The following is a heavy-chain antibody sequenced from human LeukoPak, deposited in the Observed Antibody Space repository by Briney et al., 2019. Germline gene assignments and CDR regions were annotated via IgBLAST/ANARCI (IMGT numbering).Heavy chain of an antibody. CDR1: GYTFTSYG. J-gene: IGHJ1*01. V-gene: IGHV1-18*01. Sequence: ASVKVSCKASGYTFTSYGISRVRQAPGQGLEWMGWISAYNGNTNYAQKLQGRVTMTTDTSTSTAYMELRSLRSDDTAVYYCARGAEYYYDSSGDAEYFQHWGQGTLVTVSS. CDR2: ISAYNGNT. CDR3: ARGAEYYYDSSGDAEYFQH. D-gene: IGHD3-22*01.